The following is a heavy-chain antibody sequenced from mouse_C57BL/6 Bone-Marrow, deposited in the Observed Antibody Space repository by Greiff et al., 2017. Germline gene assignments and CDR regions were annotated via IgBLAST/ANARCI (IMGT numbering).Heavy chain of an antibody. Sequence: EVKLVESGGGLVQPGGSLKLSCAASGFTFSDYGMAWVRQAPRKGPEWVAFISNLAYSIYYADTVTGRFTISRENAKNTLYLEMSSLRSEDTAMYYCARTGCSAWFAYWGQGTLVTVSA. J-gene: IGHJ3*01. CDR1: GFTFSDYG. CDR3: ARTGCSAWFAY. V-gene: IGHV5-15*01. CDR2: ISNLAYSI.